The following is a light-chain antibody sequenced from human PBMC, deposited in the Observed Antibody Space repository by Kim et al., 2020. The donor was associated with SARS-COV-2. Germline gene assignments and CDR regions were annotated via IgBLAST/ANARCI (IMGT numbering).Light chain of an antibody. Sequence: QRVTISSSGSSSSIGSNYVYWYQQLPGTAPKLLIYRNNQRPSGVPDRFSGSKSGTSASLAISGLRSEDEADYYCAAWDDSLSGYVFGTGTKVTVL. CDR1: SSSIGSNY. CDR3: AAWDDSLSGYV. CDR2: RNN. J-gene: IGLJ1*01. V-gene: IGLV1-47*01.